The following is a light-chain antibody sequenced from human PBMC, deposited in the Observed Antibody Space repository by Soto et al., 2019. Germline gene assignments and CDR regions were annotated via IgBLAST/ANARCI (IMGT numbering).Light chain of an antibody. Sequence: DLQFAQSPSFLSASLGDRVTITCRASQGIRRYLAWYQQKPGKAPKLLIYAAPTLQSGVPLRFSGSGSGTDFTLTINSLQSEDFATYFCQQLNSYPRTFGPGTMVDIK. J-gene: IGKJ3*01. CDR1: QGIRRY. CDR3: QQLNSYPRT. CDR2: AAP. V-gene: IGKV1-9*01.